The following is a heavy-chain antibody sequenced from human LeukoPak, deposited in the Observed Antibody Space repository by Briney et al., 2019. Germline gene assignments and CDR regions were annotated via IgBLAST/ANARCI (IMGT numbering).Heavy chain of an antibody. CDR2: ISPSGGST. Sequence: ASVKVSRKASGYAFTSYYMHWVRQAPGQGLEWMGIISPSGGSTNYAQKFQGRVTMTRDMSTSTVYMELSSLRSEDTAVYYCARDGVAGVYYFDYWGQGTLVTVSS. D-gene: IGHD6-19*01. CDR3: ARDGVAGVYYFDY. J-gene: IGHJ4*02. CDR1: GYAFTSYY. V-gene: IGHV1-46*01.